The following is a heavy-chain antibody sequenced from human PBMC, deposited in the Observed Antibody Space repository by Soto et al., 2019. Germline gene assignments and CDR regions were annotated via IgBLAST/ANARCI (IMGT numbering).Heavy chain of an antibody. J-gene: IGHJ3*02. V-gene: IGHV5-51*01. CDR2: IYPVDSET. CDR1: VNIFGNSW. Sequence: GESLKISCKGSVNIFGNSWIAWVRQMPGKGLEWMGIIYPVDSETRYSQSFQGQVTISGDKSINTVYLQWSSLKAADTAMYYCARQPFDSTSSVPHAFDIWGQGTMVTVSS. D-gene: IGHD6-6*01. CDR3: ARQPFDSTSSVPHAFDI.